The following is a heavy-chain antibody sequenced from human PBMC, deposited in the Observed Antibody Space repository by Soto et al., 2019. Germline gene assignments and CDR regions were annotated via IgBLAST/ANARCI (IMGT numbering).Heavy chain of an antibody. CDR1: IDYISSDY. D-gene: IGHD5-18*01. V-gene: IGHV4-59*08. CDR3: ARVRYRYGYTYGMDV. Sequence: QVQLQESGPGLVKPSETLSLTCTVSIDYISSDYWSWIRQPPGKGLEWIGYIHYTGSTNYNPSLKSRVTISVGTSKNQFSLKLSSVTAADTALYYCARVRYRYGYTYGMDVWGQGTTVTVSS. J-gene: IGHJ6*02. CDR2: IHYTGST.